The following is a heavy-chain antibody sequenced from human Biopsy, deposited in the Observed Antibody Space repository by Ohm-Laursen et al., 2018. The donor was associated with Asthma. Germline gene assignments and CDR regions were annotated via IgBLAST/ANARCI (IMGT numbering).Heavy chain of an antibody. CDR1: GGTFNTYV. J-gene: IGHJ4*02. CDR2: INSVFGTT. CDR3: ARKAGSCISSTCYSLDF. D-gene: IGHD2-15*01. V-gene: IGHV1-69*13. Sequence: SVKVSCKSLGGTFNTYVIGWVRQAPGQGLEWMGGINSVFGTTTYPQKFQDRVTITADDSTSTVYMELSSPRSEDTAVYYCARKAGSCISSTCYSLDFWGQGTLVTVSS.